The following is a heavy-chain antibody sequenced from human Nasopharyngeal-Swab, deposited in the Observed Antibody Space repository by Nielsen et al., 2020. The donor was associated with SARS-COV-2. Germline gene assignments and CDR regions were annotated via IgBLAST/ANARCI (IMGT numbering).Heavy chain of an antibody. J-gene: IGHJ6*02. D-gene: IGHD2-15*01. V-gene: IGHV1-24*01. Sequence: SVNASCKVSGGTLTVLSRHWVRHAPRKGLEWMGGFDSRDGQTAYAQQFQGRVTMTDNTSTDTAYMELSGLTSDDTAVYYCATDRRWSYYYGMEAWGQGTTVTVSS. CDR3: ATDRRWSYYYGMEA. CDR2: FDSRDGQT. CDR1: GGTLTVLS.